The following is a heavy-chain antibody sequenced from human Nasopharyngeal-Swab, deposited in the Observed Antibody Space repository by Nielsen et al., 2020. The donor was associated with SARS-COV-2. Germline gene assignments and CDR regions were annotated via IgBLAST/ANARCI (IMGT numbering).Heavy chain of an antibody. V-gene: IGHV6-1*01. CDR2: TYYRSQWNY. CDR1: GDSVSNNRAA. CDR3: ARIQQQLPGIV. J-gene: IGHJ3*01. Sequence: SETLSLPCAISGDSVSNNRAAWIWILQSPSIGLEWLGRTYYRSQWNYDYADSVRGRVTVTPDTSRNQVSLHLNSVTPEDTAVYYCARIQQQLPGIVWGQGTMVIVSS. D-gene: IGHD6-13*01.